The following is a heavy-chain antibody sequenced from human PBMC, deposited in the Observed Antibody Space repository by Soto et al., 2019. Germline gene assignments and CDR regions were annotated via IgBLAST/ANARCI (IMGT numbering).Heavy chain of an antibody. CDR3: ARDRGEPTVTTGGRWFDP. D-gene: IGHD4-4*01. V-gene: IGHV4-59*01. Sequence: SETLSLTCTVSGGSISSYYWSWIRQPPGKGLEWIGYIYYSGSTNYNPSLKSRVTISVDTSKNQFSLKLSSVTAADTAVYYCARDRGEPTVTTGGRWFDPWGQGTLVTVSS. CDR1: GGSISSYY. J-gene: IGHJ5*02. CDR2: IYYSGST.